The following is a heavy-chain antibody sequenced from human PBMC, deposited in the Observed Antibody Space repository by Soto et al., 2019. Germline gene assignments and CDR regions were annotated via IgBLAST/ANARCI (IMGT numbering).Heavy chain of an antibody. V-gene: IGHV1-69*13. CDR3: ARPHYNYYYYYGMDV. J-gene: IGHJ6*02. Sequence: GASVKVSCKASGGTFSSYAISWVRQAPGQGLEWMGGIIPIFGTANYAQKFQGRVTITADESTSTAYMELSSLRSEDTAVYYCARPHYNYYYYYGMDVWGQGTTVTVSS. CDR1: GGTFSSYA. CDR2: IIPIFGTA. D-gene: IGHD2-2*02.